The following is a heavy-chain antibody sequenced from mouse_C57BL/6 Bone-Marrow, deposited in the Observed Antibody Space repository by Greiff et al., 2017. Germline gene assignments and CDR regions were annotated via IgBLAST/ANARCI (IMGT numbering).Heavy chain of an antibody. CDR1: GYTFTSYW. D-gene: IGHD1-1*01. J-gene: IGHJ2*01. CDR2: IHPNSGST. CDR3: ARKIANYYGSSYFDY. Sequence: VQLQQSGAELVKPGASVKLSCKASGYTFTSYWMHWVKQRPGQGLEWIGMIHPNSGSTNYNEKFKSKATLTVDKSSSTAYMQLSSLTSEDSAVYYCARKIANYYGSSYFDYWGQGTTLTVSS. V-gene: IGHV1-64*01.